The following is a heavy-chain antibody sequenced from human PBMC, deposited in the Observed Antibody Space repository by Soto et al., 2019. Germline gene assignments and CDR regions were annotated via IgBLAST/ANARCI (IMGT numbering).Heavy chain of an antibody. CDR2: INAGNGST. D-gene: IGHD3-22*01. CDR3: ARAPYYYDSSGYGEYAFDI. CDR1: VYTFTSYA. Sequence: EATLKVSCKASVYTFTSYAMHWVRQAPGQRLECMGWINAGNGSTKYSQKFQGRVTITRDTSASTAYMELSSLRSEDTAVYYCARAPYYYDSSGYGEYAFDIWGQGTMVTVSS. V-gene: IGHV1-3*01. J-gene: IGHJ3*02.